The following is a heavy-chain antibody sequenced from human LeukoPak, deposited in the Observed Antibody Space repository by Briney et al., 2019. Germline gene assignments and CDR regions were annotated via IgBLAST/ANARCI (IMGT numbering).Heavy chain of an antibody. D-gene: IGHD3-10*01. CDR2: INPNSGGT. CDR1: GYTFTGYY. Sequence: GASVKVSCKASGYTFTGYYMHWVRQAPGQGLEWMGRINPNSGGTNYAQKFQGRVTMTRDTSISTAYMELSRLRSDDTAVYYCARPRGTMVRGVILFDWFDPWGQGTLVTVSS. CDR3: ARPRGTMVRGVILFDWFDP. V-gene: IGHV1-2*06. J-gene: IGHJ5*02.